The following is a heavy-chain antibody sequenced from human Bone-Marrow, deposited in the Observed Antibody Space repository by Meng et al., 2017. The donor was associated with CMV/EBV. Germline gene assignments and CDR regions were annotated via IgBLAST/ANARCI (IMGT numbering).Heavy chain of an antibody. V-gene: IGHV4-59*01. CDR3: ARGYSSGPTYYYYGMDV. Sequence: SETLSLTCTVSGGSISSYYWSWIRQPPGKGLEWIGYIYYSGSTNYNPSLKSRVTISVDTSKNQFSLKLSSVTAADTAVYYCARGYSSGPTYYYYGMDVCGQGTTVTVSS. D-gene: IGHD6-19*01. J-gene: IGHJ6*02. CDR1: GGSISSYY. CDR2: IYYSGST.